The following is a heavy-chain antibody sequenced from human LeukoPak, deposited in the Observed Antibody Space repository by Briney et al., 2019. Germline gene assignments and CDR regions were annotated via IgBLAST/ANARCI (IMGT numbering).Heavy chain of an antibody. CDR3: TTDTIVVVPAAAYYFDY. J-gene: IGHJ4*02. CDR2: IKSKTDGGTT. D-gene: IGHD2-2*01. Sequence: PGGALRHSCADSGVTLSNAWMRWVCHAPGEGLWKVIHIKSKTDGGTTDYAAPVTGRFTISRDDSKNALYLNMNSQKTEDTAVYYCTTDTIVVVPAAAYYFDYWGQGTLVTVSS. CDR1: GVTLSNAW. V-gene: IGHV3-15*01.